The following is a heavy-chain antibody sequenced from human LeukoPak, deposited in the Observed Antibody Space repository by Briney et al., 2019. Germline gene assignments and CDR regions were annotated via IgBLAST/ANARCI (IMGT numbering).Heavy chain of an antibody. CDR1: GFTFSDYY. CDR2: ISSSGSTI. V-gene: IGHV3-11*01. Sequence: GGSLRLSCAASGFTFSDYYMSWVRQAPGKGLEWVSYISSSGSTIYYADSVKGRFTISRDNAKNSLYLQMNSLRAEDTAVYYCARPDSSSRIYYYYMDVWGKGTTVTVSS. J-gene: IGHJ6*03. CDR3: ARPDSSSRIYYYYMDV. D-gene: IGHD6-6*01.